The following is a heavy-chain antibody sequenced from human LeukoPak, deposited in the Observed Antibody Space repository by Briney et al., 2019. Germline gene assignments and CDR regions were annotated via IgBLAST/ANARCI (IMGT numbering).Heavy chain of an antibody. CDR1: GFTFNNAW. CDR3: TTDPLKYDSSDFYHY. Sequence: GVSLGLSCVASGFTFNNAWMNWVRQAPGKGLEWVGRIESETDGGTTDYAAPVKGRFTISRDDSKNTLYLQMNSLKTEDTAVYYCTTDPLKYDSSDFYHYWGQGTLVTVSS. V-gene: IGHV3-15*04. J-gene: IGHJ4*02. D-gene: IGHD3-22*01. CDR2: IESETDGGTT.